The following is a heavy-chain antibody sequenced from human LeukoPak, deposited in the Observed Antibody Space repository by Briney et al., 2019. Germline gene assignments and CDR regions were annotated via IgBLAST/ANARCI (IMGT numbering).Heavy chain of an antibody. V-gene: IGHV3-23*01. CDR3: AKDLLRFYNWFDP. Sequence: SGGSLRLSCAASGFTFNNYAMTWVRQAPGKGLEWVSGITAGGDNTYYADSVKGRFTISRDNSKNTLYLQMNSLRAEDTAVYYCAKDLLRFYNWFDPWGQGTLVTVSS. CDR1: GFTFNNYA. D-gene: IGHD3-3*01. CDR2: ITAGGDNT. J-gene: IGHJ5*02.